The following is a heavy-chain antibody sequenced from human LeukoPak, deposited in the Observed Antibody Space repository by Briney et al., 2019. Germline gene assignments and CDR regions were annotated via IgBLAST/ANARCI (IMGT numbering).Heavy chain of an antibody. CDR3: ARSYCGGDCYSGDDAFDI. J-gene: IGHJ3*02. Sequence: GGSLRLSCAASGFTFSSYGMHWVRQAPGKGLEWVAVIWYDGSNKYYADSVKGRFTISRDSSKNTLYLQMNSLRAEDTAVYYCARSYCGGDCYSGDDAFDIWGQGTMVTVSS. V-gene: IGHV3-33*01. CDR1: GFTFSSYG. CDR2: IWYDGSNK. D-gene: IGHD2-21*02.